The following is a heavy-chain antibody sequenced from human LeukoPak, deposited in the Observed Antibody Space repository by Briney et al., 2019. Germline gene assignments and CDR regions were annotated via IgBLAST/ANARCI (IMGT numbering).Heavy chain of an antibody. CDR2: INPSGGST. Sequence: VASVKVSCKASGYTFTSYYMHWVRQAPGQGLEWMGIINPSGGSTSYAQKFQGRVTMTRDMSTSTVYMELSSLRSEDTAVYYCARGQYYYDSSGYTTFDYWGQGTLVTVSS. V-gene: IGHV1-46*01. CDR3: ARGQYYYDSSGYTTFDY. J-gene: IGHJ4*02. D-gene: IGHD3-22*01. CDR1: GYTFTSYY.